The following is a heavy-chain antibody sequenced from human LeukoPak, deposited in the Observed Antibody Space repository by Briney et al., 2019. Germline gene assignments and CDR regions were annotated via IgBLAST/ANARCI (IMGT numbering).Heavy chain of an antibody. D-gene: IGHD6-13*01. J-gene: IGHJ6*03. CDR2: IIPIFGTA. CDR1: GGTFSSYA. CDR3: ARAQQLDLRDYYYYYMDV. Sequence: GASVKVSCKASGGTFSSYAISWVRQAPGQGLEWMGGIIPIFGTANYAQKFQGRVTITADKSTSTAYMELSSLRSEDTAVYYCARAQQLDLRDYYYYYMDVWGKGTTVTVSS. V-gene: IGHV1-69*06.